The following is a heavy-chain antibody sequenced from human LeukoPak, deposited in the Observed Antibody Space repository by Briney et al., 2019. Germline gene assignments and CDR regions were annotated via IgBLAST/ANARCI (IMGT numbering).Heavy chain of an antibody. CDR3: AKNLREYQLLSALDY. D-gene: IGHD2-2*01. CDR1: GFTFSSYG. CDR2: ISYDGSNK. V-gene: IGHV3-30*18. J-gene: IGHJ4*02. Sequence: QSGGSLRLSCAASGFTFSSYGMHWVRQAPGKGLEWVAVISYDGSNKYYADSVKGRFTISRDNSKNTLYLQMNSLRAEDTAVYYCAKNLREYQLLSALDYWGQGTLVTVSS.